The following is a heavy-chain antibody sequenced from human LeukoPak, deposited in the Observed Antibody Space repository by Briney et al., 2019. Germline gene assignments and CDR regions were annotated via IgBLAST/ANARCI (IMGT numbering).Heavy chain of an antibody. CDR2: ISTYNGDT. CDR1: GYTFTSYG. J-gene: IGHJ5*02. Sequence: GASVKVSCKASGYTFTSYGITWVRQAPGQGLEWMGWISTYNGDTNYAQKLQGRVTMTRDTSTSTVYMELSSLRSEDTAVYYCARDRSSTSWFDPWGQGTLVTVSS. D-gene: IGHD2-2*01. CDR3: ARDRSSTSWFDP. V-gene: IGHV1-18*01.